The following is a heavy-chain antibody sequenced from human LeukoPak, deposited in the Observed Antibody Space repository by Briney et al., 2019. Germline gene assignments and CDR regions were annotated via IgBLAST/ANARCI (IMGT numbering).Heavy chain of an antibody. Sequence: PGGSLRLSCAASGFTFSSYEMNWVRQAPGKGLEWVSYISSSGSTIYYADSVKGRFTISRDNAKNSLYLQMNSLRAEDTALYYCAKDDVPAFGTGYMDAWGKGTTVIVSS. CDR3: AKDDVPAFGTGYMDA. J-gene: IGHJ6*03. D-gene: IGHD2-2*01. CDR1: GFTFSSYE. V-gene: IGHV3-48*03. CDR2: ISSSGSTI.